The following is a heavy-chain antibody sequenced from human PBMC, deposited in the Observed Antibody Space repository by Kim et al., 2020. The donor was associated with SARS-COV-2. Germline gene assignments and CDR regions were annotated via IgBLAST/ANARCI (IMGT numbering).Heavy chain of an antibody. CDR3: ARGSGGSRPYWFDP. D-gene: IGHD2-15*01. Sequence: QKFQGRGTMTRNTSISTAYMELSSLRSEDTAVYYCARGSGGSRPYWFDPWGQGTLVTVSS. J-gene: IGHJ5*02. V-gene: IGHV1-8*01.